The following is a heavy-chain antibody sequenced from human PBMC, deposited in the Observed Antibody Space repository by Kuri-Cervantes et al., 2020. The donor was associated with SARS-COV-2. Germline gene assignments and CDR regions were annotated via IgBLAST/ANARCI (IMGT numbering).Heavy chain of an antibody. CDR1: GGSISSYY. CDR2: IYYSGST. J-gene: IGHJ3*02. CDR3: ARDEASSGAFDI. V-gene: IGHV4-59*01. D-gene: IGHD3-10*01. Sequence: GSLRLSCTVSGGSISSYYWSWIRQPPGKGLEWIGYIYYSGSTNYNPSLKSRVTISVDTSKNQFSLKLSSVTAADTAMYYCARDEASSGAFDIWGQGTMVTVSS.